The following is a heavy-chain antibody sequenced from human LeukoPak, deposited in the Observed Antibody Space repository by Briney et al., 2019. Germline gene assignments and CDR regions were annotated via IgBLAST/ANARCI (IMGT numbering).Heavy chain of an antibody. CDR3: ARDGGFFFDY. D-gene: IGHD2-15*01. J-gene: IGHJ4*02. CDR2: ISSSSTI. Sequence: PGGSLRLSCAASGFTFSSYSMNWVRQAPGKGLEWVSYISSSSTIYYADSVKGRFTISRDNAKNSLYLQMNSLRAEDTAVYYCARDGGFFFDYWGQGTLVTVSS. CDR1: GFTFSSYS. V-gene: IGHV3-48*04.